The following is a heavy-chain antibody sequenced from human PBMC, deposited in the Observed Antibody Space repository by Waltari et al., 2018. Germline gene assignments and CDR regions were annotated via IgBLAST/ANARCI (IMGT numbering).Heavy chain of an antibody. V-gene: IGHV4-39*01. CDR2: IYYSGSA. D-gene: IGHD3-3*01. J-gene: IGHJ5*02. Sequence: QLHLQESGPELVEPSETLYLTCTVSSVSISRGAYYWGWTRQPAGKGPEWIGNIYYSGSAYYNPSLESRVAISVDTSRNKFFLSLTSVTAADAAVYYCARAECSTSSCFFVSGFDPWGQGIHVTVSS. CDR3: ARAECSTSSCFFVSGFDP. CDR1: SVSISRGAYY.